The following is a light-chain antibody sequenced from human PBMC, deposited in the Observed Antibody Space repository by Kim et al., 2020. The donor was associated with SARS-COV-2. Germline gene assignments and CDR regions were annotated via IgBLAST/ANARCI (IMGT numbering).Light chain of an antibody. J-gene: IGLJ2*01. CDR3: QVWDNDDHLV. CDR1: NIESKS. Sequence: SYELTQPPSVSVAPGETARITCGGNNIESKSVNWYLQGPGQAPLMVIYYDSDRPAGIPDRLSGSNSGNTATLTISRAEAGDEADYYCQVWDNDDHLVFGGGTQLTVL. CDR2: YDS. V-gene: IGLV3-21*04.